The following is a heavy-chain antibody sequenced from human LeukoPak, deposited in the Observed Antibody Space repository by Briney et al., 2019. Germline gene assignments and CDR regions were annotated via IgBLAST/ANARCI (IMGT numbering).Heavy chain of an antibody. CDR1: GFTVSSNY. Sequence: GGSLRLSCAASGFTVSSNYMSWVRQAPGKGLEWVSIIYSDGSTYYADSMKGRFTISRDNSKNTLYLQMNSLTAEDTAVYYCARANSATIPGVDPWGQGTLVTVSS. CDR2: IYSDGST. J-gene: IGHJ5*02. V-gene: IGHV3-53*01. D-gene: IGHD1-26*01. CDR3: ARANSATIPGVDP.